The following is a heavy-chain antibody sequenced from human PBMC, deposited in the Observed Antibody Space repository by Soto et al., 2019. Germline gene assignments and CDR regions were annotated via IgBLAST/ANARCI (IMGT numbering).Heavy chain of an antibody. CDR1: GGSFSGYY. CDR2: INHSGST. Sequence: SETLSLTCAVYGGSFSGYYWSWIRQPPGKGLEWIGEINHSGSTNYNPSLKSRVTISVDTSKNQFSLKLSSVTAADTAVCYCARLPLSGSYLDYWGQGTLVTVSS. V-gene: IGHV4-34*01. D-gene: IGHD1-26*01. CDR3: ARLPLSGSYLDY. J-gene: IGHJ4*02.